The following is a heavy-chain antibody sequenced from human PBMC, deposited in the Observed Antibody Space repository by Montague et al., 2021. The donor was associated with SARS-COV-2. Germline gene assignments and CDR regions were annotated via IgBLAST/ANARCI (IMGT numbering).Heavy chain of an antibody. CDR3: ASQEGVVVPAAQEDYYYYGMDV. D-gene: IGHD2-2*01. CDR2: IYASGNI. V-gene: IGHV4-61*02. CDR1: GGSISTSSYY. Sequence: TLSFTCTVSGGSISTSSYYWTWIRQPAGKGLEWIGRIYASGNINYNPSLKSRVTMSVDTSKNQFSLNLSSVTAADTAVYYCASQEGVVVPAAQEDYYYYGMDVWGQGTTVTVSS. J-gene: IGHJ6*02.